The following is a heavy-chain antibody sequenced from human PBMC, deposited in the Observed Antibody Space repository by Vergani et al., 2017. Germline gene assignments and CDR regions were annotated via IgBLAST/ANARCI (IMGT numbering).Heavy chain of an antibody. CDR3: ARGEYGILTGYRY. J-gene: IGHJ4*02. Sequence: QVQVVSSGAEVKKSGASVKVSCKTSGYTFSHYYMHWVRQAPGQGLEWMGIINPSGGHTNYAQKFQGRVTMTRDTSTSTVYMELSSLRSEDTAIYYCARGEYGILTGYRYWGQGTLVTVSA. V-gene: IGHV1-46*03. CDR2: INPSGGHT. CDR1: GYTFSHYY. D-gene: IGHD3-9*01.